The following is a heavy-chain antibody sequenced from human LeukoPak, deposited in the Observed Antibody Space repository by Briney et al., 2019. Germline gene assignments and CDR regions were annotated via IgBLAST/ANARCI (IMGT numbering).Heavy chain of an antibody. D-gene: IGHD3-22*01. CDR2: IYTSGST. J-gene: IGHJ3*02. CDR3: ARDVPYYYDSSGGAFDI. V-gene: IGHV4-61*02. Sequence: SETLSLTCTVSGGSISSGSYYWSWIRQPAGKGLEWIGRIYTSGSTNYSPSLKSRVTISVDTSKNQFSLKLSSVTAADTVVYYCARDVPYYYDSSGGAFDIWGQGTMVTVSS. CDR1: GGSISSGSYY.